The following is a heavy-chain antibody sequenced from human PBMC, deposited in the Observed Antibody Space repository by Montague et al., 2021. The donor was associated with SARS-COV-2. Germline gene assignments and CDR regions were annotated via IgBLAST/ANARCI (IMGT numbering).Heavy chain of an antibody. CDR3: ARGGHQLRFGLDV. J-gene: IGHJ6*02. V-gene: IGHV4-34*01. CDR1: GGSFSGYN. D-gene: IGHD3-16*01. CDR2: LLHTAGT. Sequence: SETLSLTCAVYGGSFSGYNWSWIGRPPGKRLVRIGQLLHTAGTINKPSLKSRVTISEDTTKNQFSLKMTSVTAADTAVYYCARGGHQLRFGLDVWGQGTTVTVSS.